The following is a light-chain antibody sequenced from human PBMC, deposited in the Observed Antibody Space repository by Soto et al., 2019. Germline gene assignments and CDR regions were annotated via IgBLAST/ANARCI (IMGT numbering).Light chain of an antibody. V-gene: IGLV2-8*01. CDR3: SSFAGTNSFV. CDR2: EVT. J-gene: IGLJ1*01. Sequence: QSALTQPPSASGSPGQSVTISCTGTTSDIGAYNYVSWYQRRPGKAPKLIIYEVTRRPSGVPDRIFGSKSYTTASLTVSGLQAEDEADYYCSSFAGTNSFVFGTGTKLTVL. CDR1: TSDIGAYNY.